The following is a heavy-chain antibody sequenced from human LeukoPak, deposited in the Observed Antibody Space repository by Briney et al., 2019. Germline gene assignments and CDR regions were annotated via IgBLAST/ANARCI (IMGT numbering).Heavy chain of an antibody. D-gene: IGHD5-24*01. CDR3: ARALRDGYNRGIDY. CDR2: IYSGGSI. J-gene: IGHJ4*02. Sequence: GGSLRLSCAASGFTVSSNYMTWVRQAPGKGLEWVSVIYSGGSILYADSVKGRFTISRDNSKNTLYLQMNSLRAEDTAVYYCARALRDGYNRGIDYWGQRTLVTVSS. V-gene: IGHV3-66*01. CDR1: GFTVSSNY.